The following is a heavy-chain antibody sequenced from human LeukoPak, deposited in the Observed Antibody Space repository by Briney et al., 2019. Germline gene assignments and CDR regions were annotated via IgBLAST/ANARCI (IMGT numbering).Heavy chain of an antibody. CDR1: GGSISSGSYY. CDR3: ARDASIAAVGVDY. J-gene: IGHJ4*02. D-gene: IGHD6-13*01. V-gene: IGHV4-61*02. CDR2: IYTSGST. Sequence: SETLSLTCTVSGGSISSGSYYWSWSRQPAGKGLEWSGRIYTSGSTNYNPSLKSRVTISVDTTKNQFSLKLTSVTAADTAVYYCARDASIAAVGVDYWGQGTLVTVSS.